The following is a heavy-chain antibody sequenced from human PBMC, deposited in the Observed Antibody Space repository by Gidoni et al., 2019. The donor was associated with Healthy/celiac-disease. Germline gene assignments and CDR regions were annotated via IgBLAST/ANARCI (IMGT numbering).Heavy chain of an antibody. CDR3: ARATGPGIAVAGLYYYYYYMDV. Sequence: QVQLVQSGAEVKKPGASVKVSCKASGYTFTSYYMHWVRQAPGQGLEWMGIINPSGGSTSYAQKFQGRVTMTRDTSTSTVYMELSSLRSEDTAVYYCARATGPGIAVAGLYYYYYYMDVWGKGTTVTVSS. V-gene: IGHV1-46*01. CDR2: INPSGGST. J-gene: IGHJ6*03. CDR1: GYTFTSYY. D-gene: IGHD6-19*01.